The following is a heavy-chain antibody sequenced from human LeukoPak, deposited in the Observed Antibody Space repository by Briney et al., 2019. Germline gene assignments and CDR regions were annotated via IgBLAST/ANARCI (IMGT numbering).Heavy chain of an antibody. V-gene: IGHV1-69*13. CDR2: IIPIFGTA. CDR1: GYTFTSYG. Sequence: GASVKVSCKASGYTFTSYGISWVRQAPGQGLEWMGGIIPIFGTANYAQKFQGRVTITADESTSTAYMELSSLRSEDTAVYYCASIAARPDYYYYGMDVWGQGTTVTVSS. J-gene: IGHJ6*02. D-gene: IGHD6-6*01. CDR3: ASIAARPDYYYYGMDV.